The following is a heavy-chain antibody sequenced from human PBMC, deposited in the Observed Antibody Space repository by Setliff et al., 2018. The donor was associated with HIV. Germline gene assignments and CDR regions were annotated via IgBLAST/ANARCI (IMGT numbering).Heavy chain of an antibody. CDR3: ARDVVAAAGIGTLNY. Sequence: LSLSCAGSGFTFDDYAMHWVRQAPGKGLEWVSGISWNSGNPYYADSVKGRFTISRDNAKNALYLQMNSLRAEDTAVYYCARDVVAAAGIGTLNYWGQGTLVTVSS. D-gene: IGHD6-13*01. CDR1: GFTFDDYA. CDR2: ISWNSGNP. V-gene: IGHV3-9*01. J-gene: IGHJ4*02.